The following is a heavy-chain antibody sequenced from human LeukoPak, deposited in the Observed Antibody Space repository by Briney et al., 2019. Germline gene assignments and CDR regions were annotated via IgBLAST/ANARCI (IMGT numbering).Heavy chain of an antibody. D-gene: IGHD7-27*01. CDR3: SRGNWGSSGGHC. J-gene: IGHJ4*02. CDR1: GFTFGSYW. CDR2: MKEDGSEK. V-gene: IGHV3-7*01. Sequence: PGGSLRLSCAASGFTFGSYWMIWVRQAPGKGLEWVANMKEDGSEKRYAESVKGRFTISRDNAENTLYLQLSSLRAEDTAVYYCSRGNWGSSGGHCWGQGTLVTVSS.